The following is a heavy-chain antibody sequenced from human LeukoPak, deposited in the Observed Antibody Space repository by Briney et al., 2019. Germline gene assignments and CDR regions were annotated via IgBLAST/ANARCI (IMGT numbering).Heavy chain of an antibody. V-gene: IGHV3-11*01. CDR2: ISSSGSTI. CDR1: GFTFSDYY. Sequence: GGSLRLSCAASGFTFSDYYMSWIRQAPGKGLEWVSYISSSGSTIYYADSVKGRFTISRDNAKNSLYLQMNSLRAEDTAVYYCAKSLKQWLLDAFDIWGQGTMVTVSS. J-gene: IGHJ3*02. D-gene: IGHD6-19*01. CDR3: AKSLKQWLLDAFDI.